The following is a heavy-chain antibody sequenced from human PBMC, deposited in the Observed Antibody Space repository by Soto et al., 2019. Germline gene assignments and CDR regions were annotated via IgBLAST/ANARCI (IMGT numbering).Heavy chain of an antibody. V-gene: IGHV3-23*01. CDR2: ISGSGGST. D-gene: IGHD5-12*01. J-gene: IGHJ4*02. Sequence: EVQLLESGGGLVQPGGSLRLSCAASGFTFSSYAMSWVRQAPGKGLEEVSAISGSGGSTYYADSVKGRFTISRDKSKNSLYLQMNSLRAEDTAVYYCAKVRWLQLLRADYWGQGTLVTVSS. CDR3: AKVRWLQLLRADY. CDR1: GFTFSSYA.